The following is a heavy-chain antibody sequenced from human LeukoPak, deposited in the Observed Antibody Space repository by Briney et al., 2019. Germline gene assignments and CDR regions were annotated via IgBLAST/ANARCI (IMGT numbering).Heavy chain of an antibody. CDR1: GFSFSSYE. Sequence: QSGGSLRLSCAASGFSFSSYEMNWVRQAPGKGLEWVSYISSSGSTIYYADSVKGRFTISRDNAKNSLYLQMNSLRAEDTAVYYCARGMVVAAIGFDPWGQGTLVTVSS. D-gene: IGHD2-15*01. CDR2: ISSSGSTI. CDR3: ARGMVVAAIGFDP. J-gene: IGHJ5*02. V-gene: IGHV3-48*03.